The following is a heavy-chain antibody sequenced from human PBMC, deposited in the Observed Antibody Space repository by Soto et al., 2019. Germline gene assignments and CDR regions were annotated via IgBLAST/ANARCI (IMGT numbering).Heavy chain of an antibody. CDR1: GYTFNIYG. J-gene: IGHJ3*02. D-gene: IGHD3-22*01. Sequence: ASVKVSCKASGYTFNIYGITWVRQAPGQGLEWMGWIISRNGDTNYAQKLQGRFTISRDNSKNTLYLQMNSLRAEDTAVYYCAKDIYRHYYDSSGSISRPRYAFDIWGQGTMVTVSS. V-gene: IGHV1-18*01. CDR3: AKDIYRHYYDSSGSISRPRYAFDI. CDR2: IISRNGDT.